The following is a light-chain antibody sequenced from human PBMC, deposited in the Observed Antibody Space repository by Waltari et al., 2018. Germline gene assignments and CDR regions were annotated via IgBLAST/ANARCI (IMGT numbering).Light chain of an antibody. J-gene: IGKJ4*01. CDR3: QQRRNWPLT. V-gene: IGKV3-11*01. CDR1: QSVSYY. Sequence: EIVLTQSPATLSLSPGERATLSCRASQSVSYYLAWYQPRPGQAPRLLTYDPSHRATGIPDRFSGSGSETDFTLTISSLEPEDFAVYYCQQRRNWPLTFGGGTKVEIK. CDR2: DPS.